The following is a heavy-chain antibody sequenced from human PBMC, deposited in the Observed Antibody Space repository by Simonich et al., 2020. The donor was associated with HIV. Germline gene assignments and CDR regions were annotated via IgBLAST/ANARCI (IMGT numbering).Heavy chain of an antibody. Sequence: QAQLQPWGAGLLEPSATLSLNCGVYGGAFSGYYWCWIRQPPGKGLEWSGEINHRGSTNHSPPLKRRVTTSVDTAKNEFSPKLSSVTAADTAVYYCARETPSSGGYSKDYFDYWGQGTLVTVSS. V-gene: IGHV4-34*02. D-gene: IGHD6-13*01. CDR1: GGAFSGYY. J-gene: IGHJ4*02. CDR2: INHRGST. CDR3: ARETPSSGGYSKDYFDY.